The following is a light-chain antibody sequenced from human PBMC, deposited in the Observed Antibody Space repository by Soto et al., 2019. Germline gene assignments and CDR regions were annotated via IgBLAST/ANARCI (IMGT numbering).Light chain of an antibody. J-gene: IGKJ5*01. CDR2: GAS. CDR1: QSVSSN. V-gene: IGKV3-15*01. CDR3: QQYNNWPGIT. Sequence: EIVMTQSPATLSVSPGERATLPCRASQSVSSNLAWYQQKPGQAPRLLIYGASTRATGIPARFSGTGSGTDFTLTVSSLQSEDFAVYYCQQYNNWPGITFGQGTRLEIK.